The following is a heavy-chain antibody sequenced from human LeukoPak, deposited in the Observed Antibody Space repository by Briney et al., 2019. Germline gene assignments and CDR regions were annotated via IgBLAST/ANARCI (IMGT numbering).Heavy chain of an antibody. V-gene: IGHV4-39*01. CDR3: ASTDYGESLDY. Sequence: PSETLSLTCTVSGGSISSSSYYWGWIRQPPGKGLEWIGSIYYSGSTYYNPSLKSRVTISVDTSKNQFSLKLSSVTAADTAVYYCASTDYGESLDYWGQGTLVTVSS. J-gene: IGHJ4*02. CDR2: IYYSGST. D-gene: IGHD4-17*01. CDR1: GGSISSSSYY.